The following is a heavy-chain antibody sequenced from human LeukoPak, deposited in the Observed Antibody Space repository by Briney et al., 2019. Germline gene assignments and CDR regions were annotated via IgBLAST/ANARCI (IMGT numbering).Heavy chain of an antibody. D-gene: IGHD3-9*01. V-gene: IGHV1-69*06. CDR1: GGTFSSYA. CDR3: ARGEDYDILTGYYGDYYYYGMDV. CDR2: IIPIFGTA. Sequence: SVKVSCKASGGTFSSYAISWVRQAPGQGLEWMGGIIPIFGTANYAQKFQGRVTITADKSTSTACMELSSLRSEDTAVYYCARGEDYDILTGYYGDYYYYGMDVWGKGTTVTVSS. J-gene: IGHJ6*04.